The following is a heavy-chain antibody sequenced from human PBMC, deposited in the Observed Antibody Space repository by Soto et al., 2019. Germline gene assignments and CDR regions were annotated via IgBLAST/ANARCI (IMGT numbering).Heavy chain of an antibody. CDR2: IIPIFGTA. J-gene: IGHJ3*02. D-gene: IGHD3-22*01. CDR1: GGTFSSYA. Sequence: ASVKVYCKASGGTFSSYAISWVRQAPGQGLEWKGGIIPIFGTANYSQKFQGRVTITADESTSTAYMELSSLRSEDTAVYYCAREAYRRLYYYDSSGSQADAFDIWGQGTMVTVSS. CDR3: AREAYRRLYYYDSSGSQADAFDI. V-gene: IGHV1-69*13.